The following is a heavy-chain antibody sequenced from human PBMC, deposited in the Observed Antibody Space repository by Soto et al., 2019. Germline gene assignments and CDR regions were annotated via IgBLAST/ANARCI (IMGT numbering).Heavy chain of an antibody. D-gene: IGHD2-15*01. CDR1: GGSISSGGYS. CDR3: AGLRGYAGSPIDY. Sequence: SETLSLTCAVSGGSISSGGYSWSWIRQPPGKGLEWIGYISYSGNTNYNPSLKSRVTMSVDTPKNQFSLRLSSVTTADTAVYYCAGLRGYAGSPIDYWGQGTLVTVSS. V-gene: IGHV4-61*08. CDR2: ISYSGNT. J-gene: IGHJ4*02.